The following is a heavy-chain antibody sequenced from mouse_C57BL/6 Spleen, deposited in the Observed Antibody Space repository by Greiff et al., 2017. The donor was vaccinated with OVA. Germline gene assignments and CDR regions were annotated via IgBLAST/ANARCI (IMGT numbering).Heavy chain of an antibody. CDR1: GYTFTSYW. CDR2: IHPSDSDT. J-gene: IGHJ1*03. V-gene: IGHV1-74*01. Sequence: QVHVKQPGAELVKPGASVKVSCKASGYTFTSYWMHWVKQRPGQGLEWIGRIHPSDSDTNYNQKFKGKATLTVDKSSSTAYMQLSSLTSEDSAVYYCAMGDDYDGYFDVWGTGTTVTVSS. CDR3: AMGDDYDGYFDV. D-gene: IGHD2-4*01.